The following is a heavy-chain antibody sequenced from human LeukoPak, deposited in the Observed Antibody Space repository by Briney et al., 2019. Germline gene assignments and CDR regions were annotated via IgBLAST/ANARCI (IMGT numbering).Heavy chain of an antibody. D-gene: IGHD6-19*01. CDR3: ARAGWYRWDY. V-gene: IGHV3-74*01. Sequence: QPGGSLRLSCAASGFTFSTYWMHWVRQAPGKGLEWVSRINRDGTTTNYADSVKGRFTISRDNAKNTLYLQMNTLRVEDTAVYYCARAGWYRWDYWGQGTLVTVSS. J-gene: IGHJ4*02. CDR2: INRDGTTT. CDR1: GFTFSTYW.